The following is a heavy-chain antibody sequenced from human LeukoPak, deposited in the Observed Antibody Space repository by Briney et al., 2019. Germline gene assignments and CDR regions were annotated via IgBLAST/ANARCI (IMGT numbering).Heavy chain of an antibody. V-gene: IGHV1-58*02. J-gene: IGHJ5*02. Sequence: SVKVSCKASGFTFTSPAMQWVRQARGQRLEWIGWIVVGSGNTNYAQKFQERVTITRDMSTSTAYMELSSLRSEDTAVYYCAADPYYDILTGYAWHPWGQGTLVTVSS. CDR2: IVVGSGNT. D-gene: IGHD3-9*01. CDR3: AADPYYDILTGYAWHP. CDR1: GFTFTSPA.